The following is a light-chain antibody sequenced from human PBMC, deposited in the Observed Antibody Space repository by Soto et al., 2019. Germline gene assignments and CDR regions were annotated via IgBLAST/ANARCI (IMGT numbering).Light chain of an antibody. J-gene: IGKJ4*01. V-gene: IGKV3-11*01. CDR3: QQRTNWSSVT. CDR1: QSVSSY. CDR2: DAS. Sequence: EIVLTQSPANLSLSPGDRATLSCRASQSVSSYLAWYQQKPGQDPRLLIYDASNRATGIPARFSGSGSGTDVSHTSSSLEPEDFAVYYCQQRTNWSSVTFGGGTKVEIK.